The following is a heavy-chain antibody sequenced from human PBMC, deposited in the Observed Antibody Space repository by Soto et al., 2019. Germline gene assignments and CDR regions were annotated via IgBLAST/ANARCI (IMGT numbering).Heavy chain of an antibody. J-gene: IGHJ6*02. D-gene: IGHD6-19*01. CDR2: INPNSGGT. CDR3: ARDQSPSSGWPGMDV. Sequence: QVQLVQSGAEVKKPGASVKVSCKASGYTFNDYYMHWVRQAPGQGLEWMGWINPNSGGTNYAQKFQGRVTMTRDTSISTAYMELNRLRSDDTAVYYCARDQSPSSGWPGMDVWGQGTTVTVSS. CDR1: GYTFNDYY. V-gene: IGHV1-2*02.